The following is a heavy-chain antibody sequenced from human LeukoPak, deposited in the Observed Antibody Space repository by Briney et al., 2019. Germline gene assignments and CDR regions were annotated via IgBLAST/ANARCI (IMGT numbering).Heavy chain of an antibody. CDR3: ASSLYYYDLDY. J-gene: IGHJ4*02. CDR2: ISYDGSNK. CDR1: GFTFSSYA. D-gene: IGHD3-22*01. Sequence: GGSLRLSCAASGFTFSSYAMHWVRQAPGKGLEWVAVISYDGSNKYYADSVKGRFTISRDNSKNTLYLQMNSLRAEDTAVYYCASSLYYYDLDYWGQGTLVTVSS. V-gene: IGHV3-30-3*01.